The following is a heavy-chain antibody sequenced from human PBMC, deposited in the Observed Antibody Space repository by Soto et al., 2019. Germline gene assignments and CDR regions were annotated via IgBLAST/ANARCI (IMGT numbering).Heavy chain of an antibody. V-gene: IGHV3-74*01. Sequence: PGGSLRLSCAASGFTFSSYWMHWVRQAPGKRLMWVSRINSDGSSASYADSVKGRFTISRDNAKNTLYLQMNSLRAENTAVYYCARDVDYYDSSGYCDLWGQGTLVTVSS. CDR2: INSDGSSA. D-gene: IGHD3-22*01. CDR1: GFTFSSYW. J-gene: IGHJ5*02. CDR3: ARDVDYYDSSGYCDL.